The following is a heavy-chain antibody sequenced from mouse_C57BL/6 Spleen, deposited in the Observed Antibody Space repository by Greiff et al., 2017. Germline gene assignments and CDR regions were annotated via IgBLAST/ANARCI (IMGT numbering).Heavy chain of an antibody. D-gene: IGHD2-10*01. V-gene: IGHV1-69*01. CDR1: GYTFISYW. CDR2: IDPSDSYT. J-gene: IGHJ2*01. CDR3: ARGGLLDYFDY. Sequence: QVQLQQPGAELVMPGASVKLSCKASGYTFISYWMHWVKQRPGQGLEWIGEIDPSDSYTNYNQKFKGKSTLTVDKSSSTAYMQLSSLTSEDSAVYYCARGGLLDYFDYWGQGTTLTVSS.